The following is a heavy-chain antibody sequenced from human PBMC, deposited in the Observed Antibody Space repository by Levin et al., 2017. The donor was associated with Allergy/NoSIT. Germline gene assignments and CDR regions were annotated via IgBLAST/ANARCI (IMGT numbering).Heavy chain of an antibody. CDR1: GGSISSSSYY. D-gene: IGHD4-11*01. Sequence: GSLRLSCTVSGGSISSSSYYWGWIRQPPGKGLEWIGSIYYSGSTYYNPSLKSRVTISVDTSKNQFSLKLSSVTAADTAVYYCARGYSNYVGAAWWGQGTLVTVSS. J-gene: IGHJ4*02. V-gene: IGHV4-39*07. CDR3: ARGYSNYVGAAW. CDR2: IYYSGST.